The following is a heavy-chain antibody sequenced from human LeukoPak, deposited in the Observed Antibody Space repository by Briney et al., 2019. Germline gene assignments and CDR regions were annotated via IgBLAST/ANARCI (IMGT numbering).Heavy chain of an antibody. CDR3: AREGGSIVGAIYFDY. D-gene: IGHD1-26*01. CDR1: GYTFTSYG. CDR2: INGYNDNT. J-gene: IGHJ4*02. V-gene: IGHV1-18*01. Sequence: ASVKVSCKASGYTFTSYGISWVRQAPGQGLEWMGWINGYNDNTNYAQQLQGRVTMTTDTSTSTAYMELSSLRSEDTAVYYCAREGGSIVGAIYFDYWGQGTLVTVSS.